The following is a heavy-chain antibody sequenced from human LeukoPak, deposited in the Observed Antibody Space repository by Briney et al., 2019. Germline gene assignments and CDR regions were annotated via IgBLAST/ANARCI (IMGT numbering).Heavy chain of an antibody. Sequence: PGGSLRLSCAASGFTFSSYGMHWVRRAPGKGLEWVAFISYDGSNKYYPDSVKGRFTISRDNSKNTLYLQMNSLRAEDTAVYYCAKDLSNWNDVTTPDYWGQGTLVTVSS. J-gene: IGHJ4*02. CDR1: GFTFSSYG. CDR2: ISYDGSNK. CDR3: AKDLSNWNDVTTPDY. V-gene: IGHV3-30*18. D-gene: IGHD1-1*01.